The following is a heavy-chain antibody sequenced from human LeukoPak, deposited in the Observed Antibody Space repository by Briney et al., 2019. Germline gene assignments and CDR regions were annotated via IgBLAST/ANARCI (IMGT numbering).Heavy chain of an antibody. CDR1: GFTFSIYA. Sequence: PGGSLRLSCAASGFTFSIYAMSWVRQAPGKGLEWVSAISGSGGSTYYADSVKGRFTISRDNSKNTLYLQMNSLRAEDTAVYYCAIGPSIAVVFDAFDIWGQGTMVTVSS. V-gene: IGHV3-23*01. D-gene: IGHD6-19*01. J-gene: IGHJ3*02. CDR3: AIGPSIAVVFDAFDI. CDR2: ISGSGGST.